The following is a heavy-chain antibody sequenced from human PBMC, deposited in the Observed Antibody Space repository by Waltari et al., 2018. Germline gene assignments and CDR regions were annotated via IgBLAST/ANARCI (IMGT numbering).Heavy chain of an antibody. CDR2: IYSGGST. D-gene: IGHD2-21*01. J-gene: IGHJ4*02. CDR3: ATSPGGGGF. V-gene: IGHV3-66*01. Sequence: EVQLVESGGGLVQPGESLSLSCAASGFTARNKYMSWVRQAPGKGLEGVSVIYSGGSTQYADSLKGRFTITRDSSKNTLYLQMNSLRVEDTAVYYCATSPGGGGFWGQGTLVTVSS. CDR1: GFTARNKY.